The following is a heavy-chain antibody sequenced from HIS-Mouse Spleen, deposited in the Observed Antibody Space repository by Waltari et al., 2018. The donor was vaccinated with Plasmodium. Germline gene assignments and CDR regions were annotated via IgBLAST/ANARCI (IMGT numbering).Heavy chain of an antibody. Sequence: EVQLVESGGGLVQPGGSLRLPCAASGFPFSSLWMRWVRQAPGKGLEWVANIKQDGSEKYYVDSVKGRFTISRDNAKNSLYLQMNSLRAEDTAVYYCASSWYWYFDLWGRGTLVTVSS. CDR2: IKQDGSEK. CDR1: GFPFSSLW. V-gene: IGHV3-7*01. D-gene: IGHD6-13*01. J-gene: IGHJ2*01. CDR3: ASSWYWYFDL.